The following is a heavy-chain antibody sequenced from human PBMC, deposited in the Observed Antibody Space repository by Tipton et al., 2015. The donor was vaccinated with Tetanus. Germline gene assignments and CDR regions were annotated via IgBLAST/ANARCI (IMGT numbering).Heavy chain of an antibody. CDR2: IYYSGST. Sequence: TLSLTCTVSGGSISSGGYYWSWIRQHPGKGLEWIGYIYYSGSTYYNPSLKSRVTISVDTSKNQFSLKLSSVTAADMAVYYCARDRYYDILTGYYGVGVDRLYGMDVWGQGTTVTVSS. V-gene: IGHV4-31*03. CDR3: ARDRYYDILTGYYGVGVDRLYGMDV. CDR1: GGSISSGGYY. J-gene: IGHJ6*02. D-gene: IGHD3-9*01.